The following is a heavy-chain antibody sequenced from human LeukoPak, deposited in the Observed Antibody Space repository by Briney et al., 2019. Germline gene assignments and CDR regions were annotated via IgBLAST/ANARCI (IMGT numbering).Heavy chain of an antibody. CDR1: GGSISSHY. CDR3: ARIVVVPAAIPGYKFDP. V-gene: IGHV4-59*11. D-gene: IGHD2-2*02. J-gene: IGHJ5*02. CDR2: IYYSGGT. Sequence: SETLSLTCTVSGGSISSHYRSWIRQPPGKGLGWIGYIYYSGGTNYNPSLKSRVTISVDTSKNQFSLKLSSVTAADTAVYYCARIVVVPAAIPGYKFDPWGQGTLVTVSS.